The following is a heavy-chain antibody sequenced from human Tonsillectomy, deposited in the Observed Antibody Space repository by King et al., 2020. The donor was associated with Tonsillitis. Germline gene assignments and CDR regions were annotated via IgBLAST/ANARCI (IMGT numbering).Heavy chain of an antibody. V-gene: IGHV1-2*02. CDR3: SRPERGSRSYYY. CDR2: INPNSGGT. CDR1: GYTFTGYY. J-gene: IGHJ4*02. D-gene: IGHD1-26*01. Sequence: VQLVESGAEVKKPGASVKVSCKASGYTFTGYYMHWVRQAPGQGLEWVGWINPNSGGTNYAQKFQGRVTMTRDTSISTDSMELSRLRSDDTAVYYWSRPERGSRSYYYWGQRTLVTVSS.